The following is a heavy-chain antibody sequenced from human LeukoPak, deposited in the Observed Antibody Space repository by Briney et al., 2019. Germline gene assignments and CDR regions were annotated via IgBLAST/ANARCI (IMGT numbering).Heavy chain of an antibody. CDR1: GFTFNSHA. J-gene: IGHJ4*02. D-gene: IGHD6-6*01. Sequence: GGSLRLSCTASGFTFNSHAMNWVRQAPGKGLEWVSAISGPGGSTYYADSVKGRFTISRDNSKNTLYLQMNSLRAEDTAVYYCAKDGMYSSSSSYYFDYWGQGTLVTVSS. CDR3: AKDGMYSSSSSYYFDY. V-gene: IGHV3-23*01. CDR2: ISGPGGST.